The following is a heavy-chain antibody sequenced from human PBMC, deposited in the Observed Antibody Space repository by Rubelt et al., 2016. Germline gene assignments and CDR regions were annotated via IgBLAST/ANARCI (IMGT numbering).Heavy chain of an antibody. CDR1: GFTFTSSA. V-gene: IGHV1-58*02. J-gene: IGHJ6*02. D-gene: IGHD5-18*01. CDR3: AADLVDTAMVARTDYYYYGMDV. CDR2: IVVGSGNT. Sequence: QMQLVQSGPEVKKPGTSVKVSCKASGFTFTSSAMQWVRQARGQRLEWIGWIVVGSGNTNYAQKFQERVTITRELSTRPAYMELSGWRSEDTAVDYCAADLVDTAMVARTDYYYYGMDVWGQGTTVTVSS.